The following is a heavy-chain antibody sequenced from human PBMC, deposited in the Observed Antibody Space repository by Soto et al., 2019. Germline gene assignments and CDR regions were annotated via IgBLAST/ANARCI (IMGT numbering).Heavy chain of an antibody. D-gene: IGHD2-21*02. CDR2: INPSGGST. V-gene: IGHV1-46*01. J-gene: IGHJ6*02. CDR3: ARDSGNMGDSEYYYYYGMDV. Sequence: QVQLVQSGAEVKKPGASVKVSCKASGYTFTSYYMHWVRQAPGQGLEWMGIINPSGGSTSYAQKFQGRVTMTRDTSTSTVYMELSSLRSEDTAVYYCARDSGNMGDSEYYYYYGMDVWGQGTTVTVSS. CDR1: GYTFTSYY.